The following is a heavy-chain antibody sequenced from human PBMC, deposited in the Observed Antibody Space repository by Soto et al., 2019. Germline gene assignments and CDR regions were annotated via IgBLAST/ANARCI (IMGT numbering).Heavy chain of an antibody. CDR3: AKDRGSRGYGENSWFDP. CDR1: GFTFSSYA. J-gene: IGHJ5*02. Sequence: EVQLLESGGGLVQPGGSLRLSCAASGFTFSSYAMSWVRQAPGKGLEWVSAISGSGGSTYYADSVKGRFTISRDNSKNTLNLQMNSLRAEDTAVYYCAKDRGSRGYGENSWFDPWGQGTLVTVSS. V-gene: IGHV3-23*01. CDR2: ISGSGGST. D-gene: IGHD4-17*01.